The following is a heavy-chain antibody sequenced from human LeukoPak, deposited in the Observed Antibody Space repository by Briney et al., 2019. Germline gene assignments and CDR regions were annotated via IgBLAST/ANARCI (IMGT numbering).Heavy chain of an antibody. V-gene: IGHV3-48*03. CDR2: ISSGGSTI. CDR1: GFTFSRYE. J-gene: IGHJ4*02. Sequence: GGSLRLSCAASGFTFSRYEMNWVRQAPGKGLEWVSYISSGGSTIYYADSVKGRFTISRDNAKNSLYLQMNSLRAEDTAVYYCARWRAGIAVAVDYWGQGTLVTVSS. CDR3: ARWRAGIAVAVDY. D-gene: IGHD6-19*01.